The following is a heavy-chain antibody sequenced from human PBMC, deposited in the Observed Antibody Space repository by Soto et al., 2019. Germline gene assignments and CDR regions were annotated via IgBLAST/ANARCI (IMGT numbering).Heavy chain of an antibody. D-gene: IGHD6-13*01. CDR1: GYTFTSYA. Sequence: ASVKVSCKASGYTFTSYAMHWVRQAPGQRLEWMGWINAGNGNTKYSQKFQGRVTITRDTSASTAYMELSSLRSEDTAVYYCARVSSSWIKIKENYFDYWGQGTLVTVSS. CDR2: INAGNGNT. CDR3: ARVSSSWIKIKENYFDY. V-gene: IGHV1-3*01. J-gene: IGHJ4*02.